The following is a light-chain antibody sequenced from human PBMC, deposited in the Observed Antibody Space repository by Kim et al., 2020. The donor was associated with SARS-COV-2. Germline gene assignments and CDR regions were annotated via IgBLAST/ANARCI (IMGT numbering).Light chain of an antibody. CDR3: QSYDSSILV. V-gene: IGLV6-57*03. CDR2: EDD. J-gene: IGLJ3*02. Sequence: GKRVIISGNRISDGIDIKYVHWDQQRPGSAPTAVIVEDDQRPSGVPDRFSASIDTSSNSASLTISGLKTEDEADYYCQSYDSSILVFGGGTQLTVL. CDR1: SDGIDIKY.